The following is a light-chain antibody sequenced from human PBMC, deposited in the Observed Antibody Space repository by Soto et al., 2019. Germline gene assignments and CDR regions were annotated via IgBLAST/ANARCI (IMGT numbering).Light chain of an antibody. CDR3: SSSTSSSTPHVV. V-gene: IGLV2-14*01. CDR1: SSDVGGYNY. J-gene: IGLJ2*01. CDR2: DVS. Sequence: QSALTQPASVSGAPGQSITISCTGTSSDVGGYNYVSWYQQHPGKAPKLMIYDVSNRPSGVSNRFSGSKSGNTASLTISGLQAEDEADYYCSSSTSSSTPHVVFGGATKLPVL.